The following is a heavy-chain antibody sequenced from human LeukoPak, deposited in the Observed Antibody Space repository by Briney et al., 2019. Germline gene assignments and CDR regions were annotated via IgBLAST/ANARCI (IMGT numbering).Heavy chain of an antibody. CDR3: ARGSGWFYFDY. CDR2: ISWNSGSI. CDR1: GFTFDDYA. D-gene: IGHD6-19*01. V-gene: IGHV3-9*01. J-gene: IGHJ4*02. Sequence: GGSLRLSCAASGFTFDDYAMHWVRQAPGKGLEWVSGISWNSGSIGYADSVKGRFTISRDNAKNSLYLQMNSLRAEDTAVYYCARGSGWFYFDYWGQGTLVTVSS.